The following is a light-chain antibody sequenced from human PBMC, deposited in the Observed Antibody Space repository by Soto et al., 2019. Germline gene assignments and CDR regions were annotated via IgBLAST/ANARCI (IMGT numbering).Light chain of an antibody. J-gene: IGKJ1*01. CDR2: DAF. CDR3: QQYNSYPWT. Sequence: DIQMTQSPSTMSASVGDRVTITCRASQSISSWLAWYQQKPGKAPKLLIFDAFSLESGVPSRFSGSRSGTEFTLTISSLQPDHYATYYCQQYNSYPWTFGQGTKVDIK. V-gene: IGKV1-5*01. CDR1: QSISSW.